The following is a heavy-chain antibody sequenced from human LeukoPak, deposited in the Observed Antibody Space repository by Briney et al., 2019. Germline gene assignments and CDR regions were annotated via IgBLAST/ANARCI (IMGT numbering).Heavy chain of an antibody. CDR3: ARSVWAMPSPADV. V-gene: IGHV4-4*07. CDR2: IYTSGST. Sequence: SETLSLTCTVSVGSISIYYRSWGRHPAGEGLGRIGRIYTSGSTDYNPSLKSRVTMSVDTSKNQFSLKLSSVTAADTAVYYCARSVWAMPSPADVWGQGTTVTVSS. J-gene: IGHJ6*02. CDR1: VGSISIYY. D-gene: IGHD2-2*01.